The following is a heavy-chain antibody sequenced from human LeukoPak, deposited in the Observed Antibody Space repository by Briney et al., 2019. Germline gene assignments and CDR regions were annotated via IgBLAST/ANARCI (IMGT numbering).Heavy chain of an antibody. Sequence: ASVKVSCKASGYTFTGYYMHWVRQASGQGLEWLGLINPTGSSTLYAQKFQGRVTMTRDTSISTAYMELSRLRSDDTAVYYCARGKQSYAFDIWGQGTMVTVSS. J-gene: IGHJ3*02. V-gene: IGHV1-2*06. CDR1: GYTFTGYY. CDR3: ARGKQSYAFDI. CDR2: INPTGSST. D-gene: IGHD3-10*01.